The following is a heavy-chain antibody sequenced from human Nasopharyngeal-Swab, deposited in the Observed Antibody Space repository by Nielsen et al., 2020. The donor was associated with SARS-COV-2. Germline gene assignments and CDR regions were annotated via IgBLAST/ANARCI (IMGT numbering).Heavy chain of an antibody. D-gene: IGHD3-3*01. J-gene: IGHJ6*02. V-gene: IGHV7-4-1*02. CDR1: GYTFTSYA. CDR3: AREEGITIFGGPIGFGYYGMDV. Sequence: ASVKVSCKASGYTFTSYAMHWVRQAPGQGLEWMGWINTNTGNPTYAQGFTGRFVFSLDTSVSTAYLRISSLKAEDTAVYYCAREEGITIFGGPIGFGYYGMDVWGQGTTVTVSS. CDR2: INTNTGNP.